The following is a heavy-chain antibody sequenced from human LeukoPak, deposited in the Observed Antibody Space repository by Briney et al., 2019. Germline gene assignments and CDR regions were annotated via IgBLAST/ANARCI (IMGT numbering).Heavy chain of an antibody. CDR1: GGTFSTYS. Sequence: ASVKVSCKASGGTFSTYSINWVRQAPGQGLEWVGGIIPIFRTANYAQNFQGRVTITADESATTACMDLTSLRSDDTAVYYCAAIFGVAPFDSWGQGTLVTVSS. D-gene: IGHD3-3*01. CDR2: IIPIFRTA. CDR3: AAIFGVAPFDS. J-gene: IGHJ4*02. V-gene: IGHV1-69*13.